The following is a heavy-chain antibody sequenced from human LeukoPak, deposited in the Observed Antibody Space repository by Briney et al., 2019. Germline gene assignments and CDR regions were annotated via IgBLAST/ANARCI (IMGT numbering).Heavy chain of an antibody. J-gene: IGHJ4*02. Sequence: GGSLRLSCAASGFTFSSYAMSWVRQAPGKGLEWVSVISGSGGSTYYADSVKGRFTISRDNSKNTLYLQMNSLRAEDTAVYYCAKASYYYGSGSYPVDYWGQGTLVTVSS. CDR1: GFTFSSYA. CDR2: ISGSGGST. CDR3: AKASYYYGSGSYPVDY. V-gene: IGHV3-23*01. D-gene: IGHD3-10*01.